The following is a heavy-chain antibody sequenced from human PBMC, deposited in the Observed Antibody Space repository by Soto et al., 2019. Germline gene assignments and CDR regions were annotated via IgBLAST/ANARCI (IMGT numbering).Heavy chain of an antibody. V-gene: IGHV3-23*01. Sequence: GGSLRLSCTASVITFSNYAMSWVRQAPRKGLEWVSSISTSGGRPYYADSVKGRFTISRDNSKNTLYLQMNSLRVEDTAVYYCAKDPDRYDYVWGTYRYIDHWGQGTLVTV. D-gene: IGHD3-16*02. J-gene: IGHJ4*02. CDR1: VITFSNYA. CDR3: AKDPDRYDYVWGTYRYIDH. CDR2: ISTSGGRP.